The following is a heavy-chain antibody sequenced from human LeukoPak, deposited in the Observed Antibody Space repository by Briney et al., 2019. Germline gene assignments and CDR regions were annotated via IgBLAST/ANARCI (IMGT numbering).Heavy chain of an antibody. CDR3: ARDKMAGRDGYNFGIFDI. CDR2: INPSGGST. J-gene: IGHJ3*02. V-gene: IGHV1-46*01. D-gene: IGHD5-24*01. CDR1: GYTFTSYY. Sequence: ASVKVSCKASGYTFTSYYMHWVRQAPGPGLEWMGIINPSGGSTSYAQKFQGRVTMTRDTSTSTVYMELSSRRSDDTAVYYCARDKMAGRDGYNFGIFDIWGQGTMVTVSS.